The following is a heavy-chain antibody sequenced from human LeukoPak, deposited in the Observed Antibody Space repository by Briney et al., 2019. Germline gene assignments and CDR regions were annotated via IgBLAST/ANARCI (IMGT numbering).Heavy chain of an antibody. CDR2: ISSSSSYI. V-gene: IGHV3-21*01. J-gene: IGHJ3*02. CDR1: GFTFSSYS. D-gene: IGHD2-21*02. CDR3: ARHDCGGAFDI. Sequence: KPGGSLRLSCAASGFTFSSYSMNWVRQAPGKGLEWVSSISSSSSYIYYADSVKGRFTVSRDNAKNSLYLQMNSLRAEDTAVYYCARHDCGGAFDIWGQGTMVTVSS.